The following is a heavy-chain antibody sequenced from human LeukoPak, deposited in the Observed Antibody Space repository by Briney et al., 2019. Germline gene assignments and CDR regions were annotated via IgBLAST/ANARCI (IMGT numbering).Heavy chain of an antibody. Sequence: SETLSLTCTVSGDSISTSYWSWIRQTPGKGLEWIGYISNRGSTNYNPSLTSRVTISVDTSKNQFSLKLSSVTAADTAVYYCARHNKWFGELLSFDYWGQGTLVTVSS. CDR2: ISNRGST. D-gene: IGHD3-10*01. J-gene: IGHJ4*02. CDR3: ARHNKWFGELLSFDY. V-gene: IGHV4-59*08. CDR1: GDSISTSY.